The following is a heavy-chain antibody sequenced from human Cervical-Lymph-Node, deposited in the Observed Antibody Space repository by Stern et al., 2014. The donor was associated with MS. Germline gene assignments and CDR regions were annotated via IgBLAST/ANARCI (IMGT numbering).Heavy chain of an antibody. J-gene: IGHJ5*02. CDR2: INPKSGDT. V-gene: IGHV1-2*06. CDR1: GYTFTTYF. D-gene: IGHD3-9*01. Sequence: VPLVESGAEVKKPGASVKVSCKASGYTFTTYFIHWVRQAPGQGLEWMGRINPKSGDTNYAQKFQGRVTMTRDTSINTAYMELTRLKSDDTAVYYCAKTIRWFDPWGQGTLVTVSS. CDR3: AKTIRWFDP.